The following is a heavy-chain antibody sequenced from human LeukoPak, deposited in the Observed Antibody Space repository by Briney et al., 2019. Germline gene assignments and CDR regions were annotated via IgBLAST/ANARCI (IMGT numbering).Heavy chain of an antibody. J-gene: IGHJ4*02. CDR3: ARVGGH. CDR2: IYSGGST. D-gene: IGHD3-10*01. V-gene: IGHV3-53*01. Sequence: GGSLRLSCAASGLTVSKNYMSWVRQAPGKGLESVSVIYSGGSTYYADSVRGRFIISRDNSKNTLYLQMNSLRVEDTAVYYCARVGGHWGQGTLVTVSS. CDR1: GLTVSKNY.